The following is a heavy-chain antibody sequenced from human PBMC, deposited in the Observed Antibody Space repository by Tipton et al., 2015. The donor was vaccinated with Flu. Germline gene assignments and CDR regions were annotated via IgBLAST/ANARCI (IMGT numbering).Heavy chain of an antibody. CDR2: MNPYSGNT. CDR1: GYTFTSYD. Sequence: QLVQSGAEVKKPGASVKVSCKASGYTFTSYDINWVRQATGQGLEWMGWMNPYSGNTGYAQKFRGRVTMTRNTSISTAYMELSSRRSEVTAGYYCARVVAGTLDFWGQGTLVPVSS. J-gene: IGHJ4*02. V-gene: IGHV1-8*01. CDR3: ARVVAGTLDF. D-gene: IGHD6-19*01.